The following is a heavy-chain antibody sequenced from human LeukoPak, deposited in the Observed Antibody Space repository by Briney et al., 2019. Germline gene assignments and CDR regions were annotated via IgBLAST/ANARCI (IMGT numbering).Heavy chain of an antibody. CDR3: ARDKGRSTRAYYGMDV. V-gene: IGHV3-48*04. J-gene: IGHJ6*02. CDR2: ISSSSSTI. Sequence: GGSLRLSCAASGFTFSSYSMNWVRQAPGKGLEWISYISSSSSTIYYADSVKGRFTISRDNAKNSLYLQMNSLRAEDTAVYYCARDKGRSTRAYYGMDVWGQGTTVTVSS. CDR1: GFTFSSYS.